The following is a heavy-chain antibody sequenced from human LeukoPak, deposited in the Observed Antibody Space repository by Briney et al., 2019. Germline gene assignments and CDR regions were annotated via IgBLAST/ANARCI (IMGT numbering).Heavy chain of an antibody. CDR3: TKEGGKYCSSTSCYWDY. V-gene: IGHV3-9*01. CDR1: GFTFDDYA. J-gene: IGHJ4*02. CDR2: ISWNSGSI. D-gene: IGHD2-2*01. Sequence: GGSLRLSCAASGFTFDDYAMHWVRQAPGKGLEWVSGISWNSGSIGYADSVKGRFTISRDNAKNSLYLQMNSLRAEDTALYYCTKEGGKYCSSTSCYWDYWGQGTLVTVSS.